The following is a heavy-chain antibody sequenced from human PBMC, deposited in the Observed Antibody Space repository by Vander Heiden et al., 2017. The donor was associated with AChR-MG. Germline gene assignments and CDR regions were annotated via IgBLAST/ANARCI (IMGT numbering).Heavy chain of an antibody. Sequence: QVQLQQWGAGLLKPSETLSLTCAVYGGSFSGYYGSWSRQHPGKGLEWIGEINHSGSTNYNPSLKSRVTISVDTSKNQFSLKLSSVTAADTAVYYCARVGPRWLQLRIFFDYWGQGTLVTVSS. CDR2: INHSGST. D-gene: IGHD5-12*01. V-gene: IGHV4-34*01. J-gene: IGHJ4*02. CDR1: GGSFSGYY. CDR3: ARVGPRWLQLRIFFDY.